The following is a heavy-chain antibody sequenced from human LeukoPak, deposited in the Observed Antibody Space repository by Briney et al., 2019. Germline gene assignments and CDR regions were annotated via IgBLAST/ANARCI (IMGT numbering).Heavy chain of an antibody. CDR2: INHSGST. CDR3: ARGKQWLVGDDAFDI. Sequence: SETLSLTCAVYGGSFSGYYWSWIRQPPGKGLEWIGEINHSGSTNYNPSLKSRVTMSVDTSKNQFSLKLSSVTAADTAVYYCARGKQWLVGDDAFDIWGQGTMVTVSS. CDR1: GGSFSGYY. J-gene: IGHJ3*02. V-gene: IGHV4-34*01. D-gene: IGHD6-19*01.